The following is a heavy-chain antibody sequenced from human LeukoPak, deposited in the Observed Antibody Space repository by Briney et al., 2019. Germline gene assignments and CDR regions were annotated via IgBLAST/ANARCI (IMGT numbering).Heavy chain of an antibody. J-gene: IGHJ3*01. CDR3: AREGNAFDF. V-gene: IGHV3-7*01. CDR1: GFTFSNHI. CDR2: MRQDGSDK. Sequence: PGGSLRLSCAASGFTFSNHIISWVRQAPGKGLEWVANMRQDGSDKYYVDFVKGRFTISRDSAKSSVYLQMNNLRAEDTALYYCAREGNAFDFWGQGTMVTVSS. D-gene: IGHD3-10*01.